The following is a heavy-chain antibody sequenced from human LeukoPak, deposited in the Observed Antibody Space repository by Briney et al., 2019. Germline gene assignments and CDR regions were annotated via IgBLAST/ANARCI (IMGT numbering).Heavy chain of an antibody. CDR2: ISINGGST. D-gene: IGHD2-15*01. CDR1: GFTFSSYA. Sequence: GGSLRLSCSASGFTFSSYAMHWVRQAPGKGLEYVSGISINGGSTDYADSVKGRFTISRDNSKNTLYLQMSSLRAEDTAVYFCVRGYSFGPYGMDVWGQGTTVTVSS. CDR3: VRGYSFGPYGMDV. V-gene: IGHV3-64D*06. J-gene: IGHJ6*02.